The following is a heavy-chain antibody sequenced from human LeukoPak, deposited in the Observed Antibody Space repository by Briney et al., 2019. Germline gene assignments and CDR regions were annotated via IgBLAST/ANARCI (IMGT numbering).Heavy chain of an antibody. CDR2: TYTSGTT. CDR3: AREVSDYDILTGWIDY. CDR1: GVSIRSGSYY. J-gene: IGHJ4*02. D-gene: IGHD3-9*01. V-gene: IGHV4-61*02. Sequence: SETLSLTCNVSGVSIRSGSYYWSWIRQPAGKGLEWIGRTYTSGTTNYNPSLKSRVTISVGTSKSQFSLKLSSVTAADTAVYYCAREVSDYDILTGWIDYWGQGTLVSVSS.